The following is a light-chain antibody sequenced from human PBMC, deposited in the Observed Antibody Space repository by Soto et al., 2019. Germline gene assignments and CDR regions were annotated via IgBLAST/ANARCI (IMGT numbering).Light chain of an antibody. J-gene: IGLJ1*01. CDR2: RNN. V-gene: IGLV1-47*01. Sequence: QSVLTQPPSGSGIPGQRGTISCSGSSSNIGSNYVYWYQQLPGTAPKLLIYRNNQRPSGVPDRFSGSKSGTSASLAISGLRSEDEADYYCAAWDDSLSGYVFGTGTKVTVL. CDR3: AAWDDSLSGYV. CDR1: SSNIGSNY.